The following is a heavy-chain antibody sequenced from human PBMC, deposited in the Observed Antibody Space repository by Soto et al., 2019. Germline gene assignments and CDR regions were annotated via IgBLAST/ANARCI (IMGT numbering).Heavy chain of an antibody. CDR1: GGSISSGGYY. Sequence: QVQLQESGPGLVKPSQTLSLTCTVSGGSISSGGYYWSWIRQHPGKGLEWIGYIYYSGSTYYNPSLKSRVTISVDTSKNQFSLKLSSVTAADTAVYYCARDGPIRGARYGMDVWGQGTTVTVSS. V-gene: IGHV4-31*03. CDR3: ARDGPIRGARYGMDV. D-gene: IGHD3-10*01. CDR2: IYYSGST. J-gene: IGHJ6*02.